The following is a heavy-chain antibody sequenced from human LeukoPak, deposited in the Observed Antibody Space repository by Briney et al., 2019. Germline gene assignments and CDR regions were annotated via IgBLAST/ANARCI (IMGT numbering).Heavy chain of an antibody. Sequence: PGGSLRLSCAASGFTFSSYAMNWVRQAPGKGLEWVSSISGSGGSTYYADSVKGRFTISRDNSKNTLYLQMNSLRAEDTAVYYCAKGQITRSDRFDYWGQGTLVTVSS. V-gene: IGHV3-23*01. D-gene: IGHD3-16*01. J-gene: IGHJ4*02. CDR1: GFTFSSYA. CDR3: AKGQITRSDRFDY. CDR2: ISGSGGST.